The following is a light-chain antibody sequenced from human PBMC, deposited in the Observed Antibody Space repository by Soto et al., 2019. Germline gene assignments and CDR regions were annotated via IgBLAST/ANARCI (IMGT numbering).Light chain of an antibody. Sequence: QTVVTQEPSLTVSPGGTVTLTCGSSTGAVTSDFHPNWFQQKPGHEPRALIHSTSTKHAGTPARIAGSLLGGKADLTVSGVQPEDGAEYFCLLYHSGPYVFGTGTKLTVL. CDR3: LLYHSGPYV. J-gene: IGLJ1*01. CDR2: STS. V-gene: IGLV7-43*01. CDR1: TGAVTSDFH.